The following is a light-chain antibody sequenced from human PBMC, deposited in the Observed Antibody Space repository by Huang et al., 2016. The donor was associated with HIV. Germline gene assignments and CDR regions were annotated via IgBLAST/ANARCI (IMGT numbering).Light chain of an antibody. Sequence: IQMTQSPSSLSASVGDRFTITCRASQTIKFYLNWYQQKPGKAPDLLIYAASSLHSGCPSRFSGSGSGTDFTLTISSLQPEDFATYYCQQSYTTPVTFGGGTKVEI. CDR3: QQSYTTPVT. V-gene: IGKV1-39*01. CDR2: AAS. CDR1: QTIKFY. J-gene: IGKJ4*01.